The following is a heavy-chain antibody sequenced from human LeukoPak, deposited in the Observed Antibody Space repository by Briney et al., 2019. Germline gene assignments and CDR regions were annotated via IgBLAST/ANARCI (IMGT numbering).Heavy chain of an antibody. J-gene: IGHJ4*02. CDR3: ARRSPAYCGGDCYLDY. CDR1: GYTFTNFY. D-gene: IGHD2-21*02. Sequence: GASVKAYSKASGYTFTNFYLFWGRQGRGHLLEWIGIINPSGGSTSYAQKFQGRVTMTRDTSTSTVYMELSSLTSEDTAVYYCARRSPAYCGGDCYLDYWGQGTLVTVSS. V-gene: IGHV1-46*01. CDR2: INPSGGST.